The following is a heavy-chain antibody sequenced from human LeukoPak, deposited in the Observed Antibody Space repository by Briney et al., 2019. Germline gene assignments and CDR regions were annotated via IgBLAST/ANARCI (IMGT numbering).Heavy chain of an antibody. V-gene: IGHV1-2*02. CDR2: INPNSGGT. CDR1: GYTFTGYY. D-gene: IGHD6-13*01. J-gene: IGHJ3*02. Sequence: ASVKVSCKASGYTFTGYYMHWVRQAPGQGLEWMGWINPNSGGTNYAQKFQGRVTMTRDTSISTAYMELSRLRSDDTAVYYCARDLLYSSSWYLDAFDIWGQGTMVTVSS. CDR3: ARDLLYSSSWYLDAFDI.